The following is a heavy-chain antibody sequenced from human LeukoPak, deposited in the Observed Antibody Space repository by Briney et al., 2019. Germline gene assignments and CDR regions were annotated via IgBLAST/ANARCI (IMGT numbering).Heavy chain of an antibody. CDR3: ARGGNSNWFDP. V-gene: IGHV3-33*01. CDR2: IWYDGSNK. Sequence: GGSLRLSCAASGFTFSSYGMQWVRQARGKGLEWVAVIWYDGSNKYYADSVKGRFTISRDNSKNTLYLQMNSLRAEGTAVYYCARGGNSNWFDPWGQGTLVTVSS. CDR1: GFTFSSYG. J-gene: IGHJ5*02. D-gene: IGHD1-1*01.